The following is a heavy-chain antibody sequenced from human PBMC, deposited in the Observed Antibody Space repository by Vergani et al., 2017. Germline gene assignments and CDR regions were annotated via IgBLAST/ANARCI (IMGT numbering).Heavy chain of an antibody. D-gene: IGHD5-12*01. CDR3: ARQRGYASYFDY. J-gene: IGHJ4*02. CDR1: GYSISRGYF. CDR2: VYHGGRT. Sequence: QVQMQESGPGLVKPSETLSLTCAVSGYSISRGYFWGWIRQPPGKVMEWIGSVYHGGRTSLNPSFKSRVTISVDTAKNQFFLRLSSVTAADTAIYYCARQRGYASYFDYWGQESLVAVSS. V-gene: IGHV4-38-2*01.